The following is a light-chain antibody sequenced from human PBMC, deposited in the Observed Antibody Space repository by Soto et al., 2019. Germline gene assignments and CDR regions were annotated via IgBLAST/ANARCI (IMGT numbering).Light chain of an antibody. Sequence: DIQMTQSPSTLSASVGDRVTITCRASQSISNWLAWYQQKPGKAPKLLIYKASNLGSGVPSRFSGSGSGTEFTLTISSLQPDDFATYYCQQYNSYWTFGQGTKVDIK. V-gene: IGKV1-5*03. CDR3: QQYNSYWT. CDR2: KAS. J-gene: IGKJ1*01. CDR1: QSISNW.